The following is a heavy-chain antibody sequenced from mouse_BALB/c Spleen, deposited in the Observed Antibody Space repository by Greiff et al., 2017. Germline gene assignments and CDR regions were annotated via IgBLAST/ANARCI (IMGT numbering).Heavy chain of an antibody. V-gene: IGHV1-9*01. CDR1: GYTFSSYW. CDR2: ILPGSGST. Sequence: VQLQQSGAELMKPGASAKISCKATGYTFSSYWIEWVKQRPGHGLEWIGEILPGSGSTNYNEKFKGKATFTADTSSNTAYMQLSSLTSEDSAVYYCARGGDYDAFACRGQGRLVAVCA. CDR3: ARGGDYDAFAC. J-gene: IGHJ3*01. D-gene: IGHD2-4*01.